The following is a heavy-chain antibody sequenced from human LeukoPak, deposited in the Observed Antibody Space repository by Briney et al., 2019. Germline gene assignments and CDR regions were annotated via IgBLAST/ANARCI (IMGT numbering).Heavy chain of an antibody. CDR2: ISSSGSTI. D-gene: IGHD1-26*01. J-gene: IGHJ4*02. V-gene: IGHV3-11*04. Sequence: PGGSLRLSCAVSGFTFSGYYMSWLRQAPGKGLEGVSYISSSGSTIYYADSVKGRFTISRDNAKNSLYLQMNSLRAEDTAVYYCARAGRVGAIDYWGQGTLVTVSS. CDR1: GFTFSGYY. CDR3: ARAGRVGAIDY.